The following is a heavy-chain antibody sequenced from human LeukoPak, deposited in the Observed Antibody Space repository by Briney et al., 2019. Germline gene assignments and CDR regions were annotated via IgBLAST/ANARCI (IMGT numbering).Heavy chain of an antibody. CDR1: GGSISSSSYY. J-gene: IGHJ4*02. V-gene: IGHV4-39*07. CDR2: IYYSGST. D-gene: IGHD6-6*01. CDR3: ARDPFYAQLVRGGFDY. Sequence: PSETLSLTCTVSGGSISSSSYYWGWIRQPPGKGLEWIGSIYYSGSTYYNPSLKSRVTISVDTSKNQFSLKLSSVTAADTAVYYCARDPFYAQLVRGGFDYWGQGTLVTVSS.